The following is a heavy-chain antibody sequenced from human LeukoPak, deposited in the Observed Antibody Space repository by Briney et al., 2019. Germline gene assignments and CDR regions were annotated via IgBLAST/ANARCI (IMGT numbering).Heavy chain of an antibody. CDR1: GFTFSSYA. J-gene: IGHJ4*02. D-gene: IGHD4-17*01. CDR3: AKADTMTTVTTGPFDY. V-gene: IGHV3-23*01. CDR2: ISGSGGST. Sequence: GGSLRLSCAASGFTFSSYAMSWVRQAPGKGLEWVSTISGSGGSTYYADSVKGRFTISRDNSKNTLYLQMNSLRAEDTAVYYCAKADTMTTVTTGPFDYWGQGTLVTVSS.